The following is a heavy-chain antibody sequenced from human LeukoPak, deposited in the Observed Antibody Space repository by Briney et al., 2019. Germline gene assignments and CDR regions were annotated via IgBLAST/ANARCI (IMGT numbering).Heavy chain of an antibody. D-gene: IGHD6-13*01. CDR3: ARDREQQLVRFYNAFDI. V-gene: IGHV4-39*07. CDR2: IFYSGQT. Sequence: SETLSLTCTVSGGSINNNIHYWGWIRQPPGKGLEWIGTIFYSGQTHYNPSLKSRVTISVDTSKNQFSLKLRSVTAADTAVYYCARDREQQLVRFYNAFDIWGQGTMVTVSS. CDR1: GGSINNNIHY. J-gene: IGHJ3*02.